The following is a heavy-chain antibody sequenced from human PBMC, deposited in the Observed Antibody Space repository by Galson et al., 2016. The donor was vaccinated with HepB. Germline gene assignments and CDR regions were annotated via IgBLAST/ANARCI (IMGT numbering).Heavy chain of an antibody. V-gene: IGHV4-34*01. J-gene: IGHJ6*03. CDR3: ATGIVVAGKMYYYYMDV. D-gene: IGHD6-19*01. CDR1: GGSFSSYY. CDR2: INLSGNT. Sequence: SETLSLTCAVYGGSFSSYYWNWIRQPPGKGLEWIGEINLSGNTNYNPSLKSRVSISLDTSKNHLSLSLSSVTAADTAVYYCATGIVVAGKMYYYYMDVWGKGTSVTVSS.